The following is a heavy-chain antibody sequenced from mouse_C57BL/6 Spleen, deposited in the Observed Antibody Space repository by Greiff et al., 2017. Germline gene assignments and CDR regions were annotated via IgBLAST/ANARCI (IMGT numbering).Heavy chain of an antibody. D-gene: IGHD1-1*01. J-gene: IGHJ4*01. CDR3: ARYYYGSSYEDAMDY. V-gene: IGHV2-9-1*01. CDR1: GFSLTSYA. CDR2: IWTGGGT. Sequence: VKVVESGPGLVAPSQSLSITCTVSGFSLTSYAISWVRQPPGKGLEWLGVIWTGGGTNYNSALKSRLSISKDNSKSQVFLKMNSLQTDDTARYYCARYYYGSSYEDAMDYWGQGTSVTVSS.